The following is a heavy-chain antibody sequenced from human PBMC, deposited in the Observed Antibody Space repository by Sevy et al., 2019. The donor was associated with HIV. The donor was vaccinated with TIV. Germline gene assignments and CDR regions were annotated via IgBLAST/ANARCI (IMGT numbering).Heavy chain of an antibody. CDR1: GFTLSTYW. Sequence: GGSLRLSCGASGFTLSTYWMHWVRQAPGKGLVWVARIYRDGSSIRYADFVKGRFTISRDNAEKSLFLQMNSLRADDTAIYYCVRDGDGDFDIWGQGTMVTVSS. CDR2: IYRDGSSI. V-gene: IGHV3-74*01. J-gene: IGHJ3*02. D-gene: IGHD4-17*01. CDR3: VRDGDGDFDI.